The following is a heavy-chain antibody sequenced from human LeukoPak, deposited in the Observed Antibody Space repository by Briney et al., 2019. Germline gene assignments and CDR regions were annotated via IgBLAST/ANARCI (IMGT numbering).Heavy chain of an antibody. Sequence: SETLSLTWAVYGGSFSGYYWSWIRQPPGKGLEWIGEINHSGSTNYNPSLKSRVTISVDTSKDRFSLKLSSVTAADTAVYYCARTPSAAMDLIDYWAREPWSPSPQ. D-gene: IGHD5-18*01. CDR2: INHSGST. CDR1: GGSFSGYY. CDR3: ARTPSAAMDLIDY. V-gene: IGHV4-34*01. J-gene: IGHJ4*02.